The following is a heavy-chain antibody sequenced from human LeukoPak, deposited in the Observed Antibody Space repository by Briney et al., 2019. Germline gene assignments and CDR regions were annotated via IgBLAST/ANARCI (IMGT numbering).Heavy chain of an antibody. CDR1: GGSISSSSYY. V-gene: IGHV4-39*01. J-gene: IGHJ4*02. CDR2: IYYSGST. CDR3: ARHTDQTGYCSGGSCYEVDY. Sequence: PSETLSLTCTVSGGSISSSSYYWGWIRQPPGKGLEWIGSIYYSGSTYYNPSLKSRVTISVDTSKNQFSLKLSSVTAADTAVYYCARHTDQTGYCSGGSCYEVDYWGQGTLVTVSS. D-gene: IGHD2-15*01.